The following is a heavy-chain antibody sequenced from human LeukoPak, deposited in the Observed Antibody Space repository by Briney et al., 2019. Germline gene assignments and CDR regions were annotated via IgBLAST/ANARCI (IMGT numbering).Heavy chain of an antibody. J-gene: IGHJ4*02. CDR2: ISYDGSHK. V-gene: IGHV3-30*03. CDR3: ARDRPFCSGGSCYSV. D-gene: IGHD2-15*01. Sequence: GGSLRLSCAASGFTFSSDGMHWVRQALGKGLEWVAVISYDGSHKYYADFVKGRFTISRDNSKNTLYLQMNSLRAEDTAVYYCARDRPFCSGGSCYSVWGQGTLVTVSS. CDR1: GFTFSSDG.